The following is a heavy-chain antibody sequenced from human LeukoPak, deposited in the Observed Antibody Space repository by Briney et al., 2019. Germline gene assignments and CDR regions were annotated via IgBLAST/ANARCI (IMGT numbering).Heavy chain of an antibody. V-gene: IGHV3-48*01. CDR1: GFIFDDYA. Sequence: GGSLRLSCAASGFIFDDYAMNWVRQAPGKGLEWVSYISSSSSTIYYADSVKGRFTISRDNAKNSLYLQMNSLRAEDTAVYYCAREDGIVGAHAWGQGTLVTVSS. J-gene: IGHJ5*02. CDR3: AREDGIVGAHA. D-gene: IGHD1-26*01. CDR2: ISSSSSTI.